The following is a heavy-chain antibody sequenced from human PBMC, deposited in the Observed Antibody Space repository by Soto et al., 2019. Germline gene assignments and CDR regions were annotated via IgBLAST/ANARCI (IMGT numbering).Heavy chain of an antibody. J-gene: IGHJ4*02. CDR1: GYTFTSFY. CDR3: VRGRMSGDY. CDR2: VNPNGGSK. Sequence: QVQLVQSGAEVKEPGASVKISCKASGYTFTSFYIHWVRQAPGQGLEWVGIVNPNGGSKNYAQNLKGRITIHGDTATSIVYMDLSSRRSEETAVYYFVRGRMSGDYCGQGTLVTASA. V-gene: IGHV1-46*03.